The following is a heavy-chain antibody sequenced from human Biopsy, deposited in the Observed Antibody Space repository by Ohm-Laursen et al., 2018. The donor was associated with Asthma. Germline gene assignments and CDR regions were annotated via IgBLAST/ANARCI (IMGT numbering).Heavy chain of an antibody. J-gene: IGHJ6*02. CDR3: AESDYYGSGYYYGMDV. Sequence: ASVKVSCKASGATFSSYAISWVRQAPGQGLEWMGGIIPIFGTANYAQKFQGRVTITADESTSTAYMELSSLRSEDTAVYYCAESDYYGSGYYYGMDVWGQGTAVTVSS. CDR1: GATFSSYA. D-gene: IGHD3-10*01. CDR2: IIPIFGTA. V-gene: IGHV1-69*13.